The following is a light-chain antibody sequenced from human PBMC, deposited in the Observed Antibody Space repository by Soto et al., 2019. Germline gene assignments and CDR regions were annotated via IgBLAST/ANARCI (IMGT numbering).Light chain of an antibody. CDR1: SSDVGGYNY. CDR2: EVS. J-gene: IGLJ3*02. V-gene: IGLV2-14*01. Sequence: QSVLTQPASVSGSPGQSITISCIGTSSDVGGYNYVSWYQQHPGKAPKVMIYEVSNRPSGVSNRFSGSKSGDTASLTISGLQAEDEADYYCSSYTGNNTRVFGGGTKVTVL. CDR3: SSYTGNNTRV.